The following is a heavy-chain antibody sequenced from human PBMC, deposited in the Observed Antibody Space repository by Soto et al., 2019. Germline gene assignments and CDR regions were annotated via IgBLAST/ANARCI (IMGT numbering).Heavy chain of an antibody. J-gene: IGHJ6*02. Sequence: GASVKVSCKASGGTFSSYAISWVRQAPGQGLEWMGGIIPIFGTANYAQKFQGRVTITADESTSTAYMELSSLRSEDTAVYYCATRRGYCSGGSCPKSRPTLDYYYYGMDVWGQGTTVTVSS. CDR1: GGTFSSYA. CDR2: IIPIFGTA. CDR3: ATRRGYCSGGSCPKSRPTLDYYYYGMDV. D-gene: IGHD2-15*01. V-gene: IGHV1-69*13.